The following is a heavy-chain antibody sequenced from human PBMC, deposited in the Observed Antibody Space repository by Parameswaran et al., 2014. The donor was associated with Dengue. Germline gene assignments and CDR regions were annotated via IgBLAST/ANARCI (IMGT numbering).Heavy chain of an antibody. V-gene: IGHV5-10-1*01. CDR2: IDPSDSYT. CDR3: ARHGPVYSSSFYFDY. J-gene: IGHJ4*02. Sequence: VRQMPGKGLEWMGRIDPSDSYTNYSPSFQGHVTISADRSINTAYLQWSNLKSSDTAMYYCARHGPVYSSSFYFDYWGQGTLVTVSS. D-gene: IGHD6-13*01.